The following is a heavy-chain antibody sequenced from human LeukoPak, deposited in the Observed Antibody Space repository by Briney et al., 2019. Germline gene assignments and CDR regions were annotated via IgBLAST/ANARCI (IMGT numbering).Heavy chain of an antibody. V-gene: IGHV4-4*02. CDR3: ARDRAYYGTDV. CDR1: GGSMNNSNW. CDR2: IYESGST. Sequence: SETLSLTCAVSGGSMNNSNWWNWVRQPPGKGLEWIGEIYESGSTNYNPSLKSRVTIFVDKSKNQFSLKLTSVTAADTAVYYCARDRAYYGTDVWGQGTTVTVSS. D-gene: IGHD3-10*01. J-gene: IGHJ6*02.